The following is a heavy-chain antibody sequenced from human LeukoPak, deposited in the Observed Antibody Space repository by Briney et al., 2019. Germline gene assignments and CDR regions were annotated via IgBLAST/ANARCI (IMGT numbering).Heavy chain of an antibody. V-gene: IGHV4-38-2*01. Sequence: PSETLSLTCAVSGYSIRSVYYWGWIRRPPGKGLEWIGTIDHSGRTYYNPSLRSRVTMSVDTSKNQFSLKLSSVTAADTAFYYCARNGGYGKFDYWGQGTLVTVSS. CDR1: GYSIRSVYY. CDR2: IDHSGRT. J-gene: IGHJ4*02. CDR3: ARNGGYGKFDY. D-gene: IGHD1-26*01.